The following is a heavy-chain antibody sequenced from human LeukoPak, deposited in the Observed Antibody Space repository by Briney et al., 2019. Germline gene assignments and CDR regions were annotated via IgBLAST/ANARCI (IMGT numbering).Heavy chain of an antibody. CDR1: GGSISSYY. Sequence: ASETLSLTCTVSGGSISSYYWSWIRQPPGKGLEWIGYIYYSGSTNYNPSLKSRATISVDTSKNQFSLKLSSVTAADTAVYYCARTSTTVVNTQYYFDYWGQGTLVTVSS. D-gene: IGHD4-17*01. CDR3: ARTSTTVVNTQYYFDY. V-gene: IGHV4-59*08. CDR2: IYYSGST. J-gene: IGHJ4*02.